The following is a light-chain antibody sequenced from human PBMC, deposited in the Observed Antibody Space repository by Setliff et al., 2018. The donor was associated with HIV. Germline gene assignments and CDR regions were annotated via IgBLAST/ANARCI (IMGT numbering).Light chain of an antibody. CDR2: QAT. CDR1: SSDIGRYNL. CDR3: CSNTCNNTYV. V-gene: IGLV2-23*01. J-gene: IGLJ1*01. Sequence: QAVRTQPASVSGSPGQSITIYSIGTSSDIGRYNLVSWYQQYPGNAPKLMLYQATKRPSGVSNRFSGSKSGNTASLTISGLQAEDEADYYCCSNTCNNTYVFGRGTKVTVL.